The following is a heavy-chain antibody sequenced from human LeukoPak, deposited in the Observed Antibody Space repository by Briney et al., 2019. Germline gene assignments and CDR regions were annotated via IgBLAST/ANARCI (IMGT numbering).Heavy chain of an antibody. D-gene: IGHD6-13*01. CDR1: GYTFTSYG. CDR2: ISAYNGDT. J-gene: IGHJ3*02. CDR3: ATDRIAASGFAFDI. V-gene: IGHV1-18*01. Sequence: ASVMVSCKASGYTFTSYGISWVRQAPGQGLEWMGWISAYNGDTNYAQNLQGRVTMTTDTSTSTAYMELRSLRSDDTAVYYCATDRIAASGFAFDIWGQGTMVTVSS.